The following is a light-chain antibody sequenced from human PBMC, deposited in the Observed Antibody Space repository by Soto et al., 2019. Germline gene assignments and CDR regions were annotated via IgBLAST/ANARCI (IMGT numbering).Light chain of an antibody. J-gene: IGKJ1*01. CDR1: QSVGSN. CDR3: QQYGSSPLT. CDR2: GAS. Sequence: EIVMTQSPATLSVSPGERATLSCRASQSVGSNLAWYQQKPGQAPRLLIYGASTRATGIPARFSGSGSGTEFTLTISRLEPEDFAVYYCQQYGSSPLTFGQGTKVEIK. V-gene: IGKV3-15*01.